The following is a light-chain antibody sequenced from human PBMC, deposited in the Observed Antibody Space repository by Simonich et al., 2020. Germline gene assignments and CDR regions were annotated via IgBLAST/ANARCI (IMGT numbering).Light chain of an antibody. Sequence: DIVMTQSPDSLAVSLGERATINCKYSQSVLYSSNNKNYLAWYQQKPGRPPTLLIYWASTRESGVPDRFSGSGSGTDFTLTISSLQAEDVAVYYCQQYYSTPFAFGPGTKVDIK. J-gene: IGKJ3*01. CDR2: WAS. CDR3: QQYYSTPFA. CDR1: QSVLYSSNNKNY. V-gene: IGKV4-1*01.